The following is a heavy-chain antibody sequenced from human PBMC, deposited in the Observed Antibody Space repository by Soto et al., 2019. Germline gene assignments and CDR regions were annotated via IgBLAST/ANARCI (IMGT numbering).Heavy chain of an antibody. CDR1: GGTFSNYA. J-gene: IGHJ5*01. V-gene: IGHV1-69*06. D-gene: IGHD4-4*01. Sequence: QVQLVQSGAGVKKPGSSVKVSCKASGGTFSNYAISWVRQAPGQGLEWMGGIIPIFDTANYAQKFQGRVTIIADKSTYTVYLQLSSLRSEDTAVYYCARGAPDSSNWRYGLQTFDSWGQGSLVTVSS. CDR2: IIPIFDTA. CDR3: ARGAPDSSNWRYGLQTFDS.